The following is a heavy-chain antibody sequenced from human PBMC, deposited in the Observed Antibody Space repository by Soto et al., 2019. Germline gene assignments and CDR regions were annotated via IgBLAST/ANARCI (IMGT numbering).Heavy chain of an antibody. CDR3: VRTRDGFNENGGGVLLH. D-gene: IGHD3-16*01. V-gene: IGHV2-70*11. CDR1: VFSLSHRGMC. CDR2: IGWEDNK. J-gene: IGHJ1*01. Sequence: GSPLINPTESVSLFSTYSVFSLSHRGMCVKWMRRPPDTSLEWLARIGWEDNKYYSPSQRTRLTLPKDTSKNQVVLTMANMDPVDTATYYCVRTRDGFNENGGGVLLHWGQGTLVTVSS.